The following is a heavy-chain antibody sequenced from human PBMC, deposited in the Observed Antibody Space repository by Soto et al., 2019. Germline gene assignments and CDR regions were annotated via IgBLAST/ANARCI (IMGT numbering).Heavy chain of an antibody. CDR2: IKQDGSET. Sequence: EMHLVESGGGLVQPGGSLRLSCAASGFTFSGHWMSWVRQAPGKGLEWVAHIKQDGSETFYVGSVKGRFTISRDNAKNSLDLQTNSLRAEDTALYYCARDRAFCSGTNCRRGSIYYYYMDVWGNGTTVTVSS. D-gene: IGHD2-2*01. CDR3: ARDRAFCSGTNCRRGSIYYYYMDV. J-gene: IGHJ6*03. V-gene: IGHV3-7*01. CDR1: GFTFSGHW.